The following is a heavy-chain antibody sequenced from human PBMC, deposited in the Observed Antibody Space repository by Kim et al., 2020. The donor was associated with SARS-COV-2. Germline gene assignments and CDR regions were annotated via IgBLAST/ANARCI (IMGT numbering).Heavy chain of an antibody. CDR3: ARGDISMDRGGDGMDV. D-gene: IGHD3-10*01. J-gene: IGHJ6*04. Sequence: GGSLRLSCAVSGLSVSDQHMNWIRQAPGKGLEWVSSISRGGYTTTYADSVKGRFTISSDNAKNSLVLQMTNLRADDSAIYYCARGDISMDRGGDGMDVWGEGTTVIVSS. V-gene: IGHV3-11*01. CDR1: GLSVSDQH. CDR2: ISRGGYTT.